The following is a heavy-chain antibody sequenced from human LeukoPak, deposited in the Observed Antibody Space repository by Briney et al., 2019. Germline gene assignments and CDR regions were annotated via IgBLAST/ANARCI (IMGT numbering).Heavy chain of an antibody. V-gene: IGHV3-66*01. CDR1: GCTVSSNF. CDR3: ARDRLPPLGAFDI. D-gene: IGHD3-16*01. CDR2: IYSGGNT. Sequence: PGGSLRLSCVASGCTVSSNFMSWVRQAPGQGLEWVSVIYSGGNTYYADYVKGRFTISRDNSKNTLYLQMNSLRAKDTAVYHCARDRLPPLGAFDIWGQGTMVTVSS. J-gene: IGHJ3*02.